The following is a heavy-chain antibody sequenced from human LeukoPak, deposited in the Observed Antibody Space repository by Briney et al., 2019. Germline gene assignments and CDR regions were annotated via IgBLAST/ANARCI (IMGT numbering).Heavy chain of an antibody. CDR3: ARAPDYGDYPGYGMDV. Sequence: GGSLRLSCAASGFTFSDSWMSWVRQAPGKGLEWVSYISRSGTTIYYADSVKGRFTISRDNAKNSLYLQMNSLRAEDTAIYYCARAPDYGDYPGYGMDVWGQGTTVTVSS. CDR1: GFTFSDSW. J-gene: IGHJ6*02. V-gene: IGHV3-11*01. D-gene: IGHD4-17*01. CDR2: ISRSGTTI.